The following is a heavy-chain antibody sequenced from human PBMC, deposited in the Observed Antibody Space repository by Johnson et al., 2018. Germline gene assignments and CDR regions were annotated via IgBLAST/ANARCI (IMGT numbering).Heavy chain of an antibody. D-gene: IGHD3-9*01. J-gene: IGHJ6*03. V-gene: IGHV3-30*03. CDR2: LSHDGRDK. CDR3: ARDRALTGLDYYSYMDV. CDR1: GFTFSSYG. Sequence: QVQLVESGGGVVQPGRSLRLSCAASGFTFSSYGMHWVRQAPGKGLEWVAVLSHDGRDKHFADSVKGRFTISRDNAKNSLYLQMNSLRAEDTAVYYCARDRALTGLDYYSYMDVWGKGTPVTVSS.